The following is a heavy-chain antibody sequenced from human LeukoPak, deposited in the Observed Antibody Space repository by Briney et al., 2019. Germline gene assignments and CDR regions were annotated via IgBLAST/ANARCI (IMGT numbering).Heavy chain of an antibody. CDR3: AGSHCSSTSCYRGILFYYGMDV. V-gene: IGHV4-59*08. CDR2: IYYSGST. J-gene: IGHJ6*02. CDR1: GGSISSYY. D-gene: IGHD2-2*01. Sequence: PSETLSLTCTVSGGSISSYYWSWIRQPPGKGLEWIGYIYYSGSTNYNPSLKSRVTISVDTSKNQFSLKLSSVTAADTAVYYCAGSHCSSTSCYRGILFYYGMDVWGQGTTVTVSS.